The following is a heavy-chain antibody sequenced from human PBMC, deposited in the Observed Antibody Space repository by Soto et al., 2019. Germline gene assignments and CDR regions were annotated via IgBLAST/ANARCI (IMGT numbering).Heavy chain of an antibody. CDR3: ARNGGTINWKYVLDWFDP. D-gene: IGHD1-7*01. Sequence: LETHPHTSTVSGGTSISYYWSWIRQPTGKGLEWIGYIYYSGSTNYNPSLKSRVTISVDTSKNQFSLKLSSVTAADTAVYYCARNGGTINWKYVLDWFDPWGQGTLVTVSS. CDR2: IYYSGST. V-gene: IGHV4-59*01. CDR1: GGTSISYY. J-gene: IGHJ5*02.